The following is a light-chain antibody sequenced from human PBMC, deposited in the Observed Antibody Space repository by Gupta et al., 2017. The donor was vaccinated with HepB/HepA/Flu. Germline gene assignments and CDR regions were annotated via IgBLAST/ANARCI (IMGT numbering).Light chain of an antibody. CDR1: QSVSSSY. V-gene: IGKV3-7*04. CDR2: GAS. J-gene: IGKJ3*01. Sequence: PGERVTLSCRASQSVSSSYLTWYQQKPGQAPRLLIYGASTRATSIPARFTGSGSGTDFTLTISSLQPEDFAVYYGQQDYRHFFGRGTKVDIK. CDR3: QQDYRHF.